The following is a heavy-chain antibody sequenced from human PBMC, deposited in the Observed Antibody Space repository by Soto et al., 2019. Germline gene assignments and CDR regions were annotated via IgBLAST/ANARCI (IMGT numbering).Heavy chain of an antibody. D-gene: IGHD6-6*01. Sequence: GASVKVSCKASGYTFTSYYMHWVRQAPGQGLEWMGIINPSGGSTSYAQKFQGRVTMTRDTSTSTVYMELSSLRSEDTAVYYCAASIAARPWFDPWGQGTLVTVSS. V-gene: IGHV1-46*01. CDR3: AASIAARPWFDP. J-gene: IGHJ5*02. CDR2: INPSGGST. CDR1: GYTFTSYY.